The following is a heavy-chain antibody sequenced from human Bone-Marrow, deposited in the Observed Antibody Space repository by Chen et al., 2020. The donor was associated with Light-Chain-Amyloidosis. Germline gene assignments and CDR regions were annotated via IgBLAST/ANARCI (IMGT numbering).Heavy chain of an antibody. J-gene: IGHJ6*02. V-gene: IGHV4-31*03. D-gene: IGHD1-1*01. CDR1: GGSINSGGYY. CDR3: ARDRYSTTPWDYSSGMDV. Sequence: QVQLQESGPGLVKPSQTLSLTCSVSGGSINSGGYYWSWIRQHPGKGLEWIGFIDYSGISYYNPSLQSRVTISIDTSKNEFSLRLSSVTAADTAVYYCARDRYSTTPWDYSSGMDVWGQGTTVTVSS. CDR2: IDYSGIS.